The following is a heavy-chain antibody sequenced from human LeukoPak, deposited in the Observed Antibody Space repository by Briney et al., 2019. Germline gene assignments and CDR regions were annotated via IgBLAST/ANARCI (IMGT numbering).Heavy chain of an antibody. V-gene: IGHV5-51*01. CDR2: IYPGDSDT. Sequence: GESLKISCKGSGYSFTSYWIGWVRQMPGKGLEWMGIIYPGDSDTRYSPSFQGQVTISADKSISTAYLQWSSLKASDTAMYYCASLYYYDSSGYLSDIPWYFDLWGRGTLVTVSS. CDR3: ASLYYYDSSGYLSDIPWYFDL. D-gene: IGHD3-22*01. J-gene: IGHJ2*01. CDR1: GYSFTSYW.